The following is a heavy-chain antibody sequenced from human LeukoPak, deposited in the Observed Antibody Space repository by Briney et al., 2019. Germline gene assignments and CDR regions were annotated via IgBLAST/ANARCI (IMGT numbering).Heavy chain of an antibody. J-gene: IGHJ5*02. V-gene: IGHV3-30*02. Sequence: GGSLRLSCAASGFTFNSYGMHWVRQAPGKGLEWVAFIRYDGNKKYYADSVTGRFTISRDNSKNTLSLQMNSLRAEDMAVYYCAKDYGITGTGGAWLDPWGQGTLVTVSS. D-gene: IGHD1-20*01. CDR1: GFTFNSYG. CDR2: IRYDGNKK. CDR3: AKDYGITGTGGAWLDP.